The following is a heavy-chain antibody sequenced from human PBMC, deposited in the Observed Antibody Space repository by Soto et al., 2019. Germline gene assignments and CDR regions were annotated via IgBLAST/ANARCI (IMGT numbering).Heavy chain of an antibody. CDR1: GYTFTSFV. D-gene: IGHD6-25*01. CDR3: ASADFGVVPAATYIDH. J-gene: IGHJ4*02. V-gene: IGHV1-18*01. CDR2: ISASNGDT. Sequence: QVQLVQSGAEVKKPGASVKVSCKASGYTFTSFVISWVRQAPGQGLEWMGWISASNGDTNSAQKFQGRLTMATDTSTNTAYMELRSLRSDDTAVYYSASADFGVVPAATYIDHWGQGTRVSVSS.